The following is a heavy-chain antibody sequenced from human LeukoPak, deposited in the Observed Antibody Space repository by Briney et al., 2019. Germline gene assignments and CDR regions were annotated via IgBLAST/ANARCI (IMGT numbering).Heavy chain of an antibody. CDR2: ISGSGGST. D-gene: IGHD3-10*01. V-gene: IGHV3-23*01. J-gene: IGHJ4*02. CDR1: GFTFSSYA. Sequence: GGSLRLSCEASGFTFSSYAMSWVRQAPGKGLEWVSAISGSGGSTYYADSVKGRFTISRDNSKNTLYLQMNSLRAEDTAVYYCAKDPAYYYGSGSYPDYWGQGTLVTVSS. CDR3: AKDPAYYYGSGSYPDY.